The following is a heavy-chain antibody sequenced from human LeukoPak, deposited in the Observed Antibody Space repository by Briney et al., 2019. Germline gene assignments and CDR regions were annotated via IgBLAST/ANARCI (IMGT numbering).Heavy chain of an antibody. J-gene: IGHJ4*02. CDR3: ARRSYSSGWYDY. Sequence: RRASVKVSCKASGGTFSSYAISWVRQAPGQGLEWMGGIIPIFGTANYAQKFQGRVTITTDESTSTAYMELISLRSEDTAVYYCARRSYSSGWYDYWGQGTLVTVSS. CDR1: GGTFSSYA. V-gene: IGHV1-69*05. D-gene: IGHD6-19*01. CDR2: IIPIFGTA.